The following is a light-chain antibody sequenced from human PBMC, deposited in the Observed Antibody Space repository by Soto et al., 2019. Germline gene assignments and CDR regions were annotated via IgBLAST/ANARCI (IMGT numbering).Light chain of an antibody. CDR3: QHYGSSLLT. Sequence: EIVLTQSPGTLSLSPGERATLSCRASQSVSSSYLAWYQQKPGQAPRLLIYGAASRATGIPDRFSGSGSGTDFTLTISRLEPEDLAVYYCQHYGSSLLTFGQGTKVEIK. J-gene: IGKJ1*01. CDR1: QSVSSSY. CDR2: GAA. V-gene: IGKV3-20*01.